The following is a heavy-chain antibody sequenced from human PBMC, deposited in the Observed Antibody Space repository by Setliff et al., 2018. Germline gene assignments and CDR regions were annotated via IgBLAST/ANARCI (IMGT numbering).Heavy chain of an antibody. Sequence: PSETLSLTCAVSGVSINSLNWWTWVRQSPGKGLEWIGYIYHDGPSVHYNPSLKSRVTMSVDKSKNQFFLKLNSVTAADTAVYYCARMSGFLYMDVWGKGTPVTVSS. V-gene: IGHV4-4*02. CDR2: IYHDGPS. J-gene: IGHJ6*03. D-gene: IGHD3-3*01. CDR3: ARMSGFLYMDV. CDR1: GVSINSLNW.